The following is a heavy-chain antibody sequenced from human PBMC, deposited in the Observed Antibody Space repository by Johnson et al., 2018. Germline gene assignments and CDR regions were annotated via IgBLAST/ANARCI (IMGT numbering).Heavy chain of an antibody. CDR3: ARQDILATIDAFDT. CDR1: GFTFSRYW. CDR2: IKEDGSEK. D-gene: IGHD5-12*01. Sequence: VQLVQSGGGLVQXGGSLRLSCAASGFTFSRYWMSWVRQAPGKGLGWVANIKEDGSEKYYVDSVKGRFTISRDNAKNSLYVQLNSLRVEDTAVYYCARQDILATIDAFDTWGQGTMVTVSS. J-gene: IGHJ3*02. V-gene: IGHV3-7*01.